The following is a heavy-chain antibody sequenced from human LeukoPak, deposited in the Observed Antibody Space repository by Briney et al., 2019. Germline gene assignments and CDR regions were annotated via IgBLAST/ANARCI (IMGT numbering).Heavy chain of an antibody. CDR2: IGSSSSFR. D-gene: IGHD3-3*01. Sequence: PGGSLRLSCAASRFTFDEYSMNWVRQAPGKGLEWVSSIGSSSSFRYYADSVKGRFTISRDNSKNTLYLQMNSLRAEDTAVYYCARDQGYRVRLRFYMDVWGKGTTVTVSS. J-gene: IGHJ6*03. CDR3: ARDQGYRVRLRFYMDV. V-gene: IGHV3-21*01. CDR1: RFTFDEYS.